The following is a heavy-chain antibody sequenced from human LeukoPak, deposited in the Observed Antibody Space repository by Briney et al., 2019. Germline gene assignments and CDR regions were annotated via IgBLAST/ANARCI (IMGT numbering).Heavy chain of an antibody. Sequence: GSSVKVSCKASGGTFSSYAISWVRQAPGQGLEWMGGIIPIFGTANYAQKFQGRVTITTDESTSTAYMELSSLRSEDTAVYYCARALQPDNTIFGVVIPLSSVGAFDIWGQGTMVTVSS. D-gene: IGHD3-3*01. V-gene: IGHV1-69*05. CDR3: ARALQPDNTIFGVVIPLSSVGAFDI. J-gene: IGHJ3*02. CDR1: GGTFSSYA. CDR2: IIPIFGTA.